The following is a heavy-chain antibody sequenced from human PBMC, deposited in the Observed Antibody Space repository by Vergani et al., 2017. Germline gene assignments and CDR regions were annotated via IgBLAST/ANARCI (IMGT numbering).Heavy chain of an antibody. Sequence: EVQLVESGGGLVKPGGSLRLSCAASGFTFSRYSMNWVRQAPGKGLEWVSSISSSSSYIYYADSVKGRFTISRDNAKNSLYLQMNSLRAEDTAVYYCARVSGYCGGDCSRDYWGQGTLVTVSS. CDR2: ISSSSSYI. CDR1: GFTFSRYS. J-gene: IGHJ4*02. CDR3: ARVSGYCGGDCSRDY. V-gene: IGHV3-21*01. D-gene: IGHD2-21*02.